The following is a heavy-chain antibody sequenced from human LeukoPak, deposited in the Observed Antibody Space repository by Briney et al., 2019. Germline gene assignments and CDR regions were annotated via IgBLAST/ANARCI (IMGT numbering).Heavy chain of an antibody. D-gene: IGHD2-2*03. CDR3: ARGSPVGYCSSTSCYYYYYYGMDV. V-gene: IGHV4-34*01. J-gene: IGHJ6*02. CDR2: INHSGST. Sequence: SETLSLTCAVYGESFSGYYWSWIRRPPGKGLEWIGEINHSGSTNYNPSLKSRVTISVDTSKNQFSLKLSSVTAADTAVYYCARGSPVGYCSSTSCYYYYYYGMDVWGQGTTVTVSS. CDR1: GESFSGYY.